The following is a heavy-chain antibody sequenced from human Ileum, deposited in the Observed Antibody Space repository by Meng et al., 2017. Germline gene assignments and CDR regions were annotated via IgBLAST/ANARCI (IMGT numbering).Heavy chain of an antibody. D-gene: IGHD3-22*01. CDR2: IYYSGST. CDR3: ARDRDSSGYYPY. V-gene: IGHV4-30-4*01. Sequence: QVQLQASGPGLAKPSQTPSLTCTVSGGSISSGDYYWSWIRQPPGKGLEWIGYIYYSGSTYYNPSLKSRLTISVDTSKNQFSLKLSSVTAADTAVYYCARDRDSSGYYPYWGQGTLVTVSS. CDR1: GGSISSGDYY. J-gene: IGHJ4*02.